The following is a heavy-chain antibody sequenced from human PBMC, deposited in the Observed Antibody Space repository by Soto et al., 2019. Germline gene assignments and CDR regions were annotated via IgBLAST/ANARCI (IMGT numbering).Heavy chain of an antibody. CDR1: GGSISSGGYY. J-gene: IGHJ4*02. CDR2: IYYSGST. Sequence: QVQLQEAGPGLVKPSQTLSLTCTVSGGSISSGGYYWSWIRQHPGKGLECIGYIYYSGSTYYNLSLKSRVTISIDTSKNQFSLKSRSVTAADTAVYYCARSSTSANYFACWGQGTLVTVSS. D-gene: IGHD2-2*01. V-gene: IGHV4-31*03. CDR3: ARSSTSANYFAC.